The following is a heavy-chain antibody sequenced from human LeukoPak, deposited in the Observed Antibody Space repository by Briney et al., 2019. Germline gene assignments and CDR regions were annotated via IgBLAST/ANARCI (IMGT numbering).Heavy chain of an antibody. CDR1: GITFSSYW. CDR3: ARDSTQNILTGYYIDY. V-gene: IGHV3-7*01. Sequence: GGSLRLSWGASGITFSSYWMSWVRQAAGKGLEWEANIKQDGSEKYYVDSVKGRFTISRDNAKNSLYLQMNSLRAEDTAVYYCARDSTQNILTGYYIDYWGQGTLVTVSS. J-gene: IGHJ4*02. D-gene: IGHD3-9*01. CDR2: IKQDGSEK.